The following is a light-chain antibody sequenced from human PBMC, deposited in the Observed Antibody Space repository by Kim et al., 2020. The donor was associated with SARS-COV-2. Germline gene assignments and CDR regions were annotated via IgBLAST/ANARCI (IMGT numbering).Light chain of an antibody. CDR1: SSDVGRYDY. V-gene: IGLV2-14*03. Sequence: GQSITTSCTGTSSDVGRYDYVSWYQQHPDKAPKLMIYDVFKRPSGVSVRFSGSKSDNTASLTISGLQAEDEADYYCSSHTSSNTWVFGGGTQLTVL. CDR3: SSHTSSNTWV. CDR2: DVF. J-gene: IGLJ3*02.